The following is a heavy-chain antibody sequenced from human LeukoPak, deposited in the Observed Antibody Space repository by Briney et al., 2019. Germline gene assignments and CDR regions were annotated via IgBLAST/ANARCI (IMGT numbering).Heavy chain of an antibody. CDR3: AKSSYNWNPVLSYYFDY. CDR1: GFTFNSYA. V-gene: IGHV3-23*01. Sequence: GGSLRLSCAASGFTFNSYAMSWVRQAPGKGLEWVSAISGGGGSTYYADSVKGRFTISRDNSKNTLYLQMNSLRAEVTAVYYCAKSSYNWNPVLSYYFDYWGQGTLVTVSS. CDR2: ISGGGGST. D-gene: IGHD1-1*01. J-gene: IGHJ4*02.